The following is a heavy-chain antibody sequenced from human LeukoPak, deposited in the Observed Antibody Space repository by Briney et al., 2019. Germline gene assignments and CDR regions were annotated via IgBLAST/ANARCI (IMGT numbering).Heavy chain of an antibody. Sequence: PGGSLRLSCAASGFTFSNHAMHWVRQAPGKGLEWVAVISYDGSNKYYADSVKGRFTISRDNSKNTLYLQMNSLRAEDTAVYYCAMGVSSSWYLDYWGQGTLVTVSS. CDR1: GFTFSNHA. D-gene: IGHD6-13*01. V-gene: IGHV3-30*04. CDR2: ISYDGSNK. J-gene: IGHJ4*02. CDR3: AMGVSSSWYLDY.